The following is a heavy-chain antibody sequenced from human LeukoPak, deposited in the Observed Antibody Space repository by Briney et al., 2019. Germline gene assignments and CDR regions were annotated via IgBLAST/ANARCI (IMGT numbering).Heavy chain of an antibody. D-gene: IGHD3-22*01. V-gene: IGHV4-38-2*02. J-gene: IGHJ4*02. Sequence: PSETLSLTCTVSGYSISSGYYWGWIRQPPGKGLGWTGSIDHSGSTYYNPSLKSRITISVDTSKNQFSLKLRSVTAADTAVYYCARVTGYMIEDYFDYWGQGTLVTVSS. CDR1: GYSISSGYY. CDR3: ARVTGYMIEDYFDY. CDR2: IDHSGST.